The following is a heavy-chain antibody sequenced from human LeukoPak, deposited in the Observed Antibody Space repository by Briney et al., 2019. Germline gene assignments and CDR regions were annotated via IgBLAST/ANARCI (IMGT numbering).Heavy chain of an antibody. CDR1: GFTFSSYS. D-gene: IGHD1-26*01. Sequence: PGGSLRLSCAASGFTFSSYSMNWVRQAPGKGLEWVSSISSSSSYIYYADSVKGRFTISRDNAKNSLYLQMNSLRAEDTAVYYCAREGYSGSYPDAFDIWGQGTMVTVSS. CDR3: AREGYSGSYPDAFDI. CDR2: ISSSSSYI. V-gene: IGHV3-21*01. J-gene: IGHJ3*02.